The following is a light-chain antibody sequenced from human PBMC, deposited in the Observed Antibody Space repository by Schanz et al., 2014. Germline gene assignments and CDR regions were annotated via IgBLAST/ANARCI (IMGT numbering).Light chain of an antibody. J-gene: IGLJ2*01. CDR1: SSDIGNYGL. Sequence: QSALTQPPSASGSPGQSVTISCTGTSSDIGNYGLVSWYQQHPGKAPKLMIYEVSKRPSGVPDRFSGSKSGNTASLTISGLQAEDEADYYCCSYAGSYIPTLVFGGGTKLTVL. CDR3: CSYAGSYIPTLV. CDR2: EVS. V-gene: IGLV2-11*01.